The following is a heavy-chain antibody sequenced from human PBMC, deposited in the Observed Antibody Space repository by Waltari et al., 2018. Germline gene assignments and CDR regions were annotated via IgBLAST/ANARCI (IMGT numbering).Heavy chain of an antibody. V-gene: IGHV3-30-3*01. Sequence: QVQLVESGGGVVQPGRSLRLSCAASGFTFSSYAMHWVRQAPGKGLEWVAVISYDGSNKYYADSVKGRFTISRDNSKNTLYLQMNSLRAEDTAVYYCARDKSPGATLNAFDIWGQGTMVTVS. CDR2: ISYDGSNK. CDR3: ARDKSPGATLNAFDI. CDR1: GFTFSSYA. D-gene: IGHD1-26*01. J-gene: IGHJ3*02.